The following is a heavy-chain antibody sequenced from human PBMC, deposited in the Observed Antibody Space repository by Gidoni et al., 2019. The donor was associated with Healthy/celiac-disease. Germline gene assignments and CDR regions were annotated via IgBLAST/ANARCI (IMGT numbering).Heavy chain of an antibody. D-gene: IGHD5-12*01. Sequence: QVQLVESGGGVVQPGRSLRLSCAASGFTFSSYAMHWVRQAPGKGLEWVAVISYDGSNKYYADSVKGRFTISRDNSKNTLYLQMNSLRAEDTAVYYCARQGMATIARGHSPFDYWGQGTLVTVSS. CDR2: ISYDGSNK. CDR1: GFTFSSYA. CDR3: ARQGMATIARGHSPFDY. J-gene: IGHJ4*02. V-gene: IGHV3-30-3*01.